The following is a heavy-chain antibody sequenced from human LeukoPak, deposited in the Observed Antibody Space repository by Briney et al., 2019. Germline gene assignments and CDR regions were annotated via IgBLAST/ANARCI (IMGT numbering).Heavy chain of an antibody. CDR1: EFTFSSYW. D-gene: IGHD6-19*01. J-gene: IGHJ4*02. Sequence: GGSLRLSCAVSEFTFSSYWMHWVRQAPGKGLERVSYISSSSATIYYADSVKGRFTISRDNSKNTLYLQMNSLRAEDTAVYYCAKHRYSSGWYNFDYSGQGTLVTVSS. V-gene: IGHV3-48*01. CDR2: ISSSSATI. CDR3: AKHRYSSGWYNFDY.